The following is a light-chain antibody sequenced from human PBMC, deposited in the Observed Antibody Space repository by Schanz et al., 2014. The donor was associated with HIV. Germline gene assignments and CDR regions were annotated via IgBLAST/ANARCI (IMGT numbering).Light chain of an antibody. CDR1: QGISSW. Sequence: DIQMTQSPSSVSASVGDRVTITCRASQGISSWLAWYQHKPGQAPNLLISEASTLESGVPSRFSGTGSGTEFTLTISSLQPDDFATYFCLHYNDFASTFGQGTKLEIK. V-gene: IGKV1-12*01. J-gene: IGKJ2*01. CDR2: EAS. CDR3: LHYNDFAST.